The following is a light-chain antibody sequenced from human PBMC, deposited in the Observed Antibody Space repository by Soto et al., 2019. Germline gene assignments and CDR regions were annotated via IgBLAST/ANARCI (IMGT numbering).Light chain of an antibody. J-gene: IGLJ1*01. CDR3: SSSTSGSTYV. Sequence: TQPAIVSGALAQSSTVSCTGTSSDVGGYNYVSWYQQHPGKAPKLMIYEVSNRPSGVSNRFSGSKSGNTASLTISGLQAEDEADYYCSSSTSGSTYVFGTGTKVTVL. CDR1: SSDVGGYNY. V-gene: IGLV2-14*01. CDR2: EVS.